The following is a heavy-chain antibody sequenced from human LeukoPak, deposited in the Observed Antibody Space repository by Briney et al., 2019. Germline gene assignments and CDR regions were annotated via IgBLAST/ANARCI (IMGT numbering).Heavy chain of an antibody. CDR1: GGSISSSSYY. CDR3: AREYYDNNKAPAFDI. J-gene: IGHJ3*02. CDR2: IYHSGST. V-gene: IGHV4-39*07. D-gene: IGHD3-22*01. Sequence: SETLSLTCTVSGGSISSSSYYWGWIRQPPGKGLEWIGSIYHSGSTYYNPSLKSRVTISVDTSKNQFSLKLSSVTAADTAVYYCAREYYDNNKAPAFDIWGQGTMVTVSS.